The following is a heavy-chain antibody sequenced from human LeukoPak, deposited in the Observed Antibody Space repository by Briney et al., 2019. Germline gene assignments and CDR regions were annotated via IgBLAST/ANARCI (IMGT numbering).Heavy chain of an antibody. CDR3: AKGEGVFWSGSYRLDY. V-gene: IGHV3-30*02. J-gene: IGHJ4*02. Sequence: GGSLRLSCAASGFTFSSYGMHWVRQAPGKGLEWVAFIRYDGSNKYYADSVKGRFTISRDNSKNTLYLQMNSLRAEDTALYYCAKGEGVFWSGSYRLDYWGQGTLVTVSS. CDR2: IRYDGSNK. CDR1: GFTFSSYG. D-gene: IGHD3-3*01.